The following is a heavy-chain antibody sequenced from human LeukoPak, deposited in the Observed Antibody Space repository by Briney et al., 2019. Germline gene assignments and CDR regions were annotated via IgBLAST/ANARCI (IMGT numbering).Heavy chain of an antibody. Sequence: ASETLSLTCAVYGGSFSGYYWSWIRQPPGKGLEWIGEINHSGSTNYNPSLKSRVTISVDTSKNQFSLKLSSVTAEDTAVYYCARVLSGNYLNWFDPWGQGTLVTVSS. CDR3: ARVLSGNYLNWFDP. CDR2: INHSGST. V-gene: IGHV4-34*01. D-gene: IGHD1-26*01. J-gene: IGHJ5*02. CDR1: GGSFSGYY.